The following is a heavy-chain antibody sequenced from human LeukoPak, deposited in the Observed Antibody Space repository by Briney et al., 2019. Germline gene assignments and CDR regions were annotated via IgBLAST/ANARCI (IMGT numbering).Heavy chain of an antibody. CDR3: AVGLVAATGYFDY. CDR1: GGSISSSNW. J-gene: IGHJ4*02. D-gene: IGHD2-15*01. V-gene: IGHV4-4*02. CDR2: IYHSGST. Sequence: PSGTLSLTCAVSGGSISSSNWWSWVRQPPGQGLEWIGEIYHSGSTNYNPSLKSRVTISVDKSKNQFSLKLSSVTAADTAVYYCAVGLVAATGYFDYWGQGTLVTVSS.